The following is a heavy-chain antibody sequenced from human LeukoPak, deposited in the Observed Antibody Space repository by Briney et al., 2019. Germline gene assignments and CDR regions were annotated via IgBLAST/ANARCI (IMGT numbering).Heavy chain of an antibody. Sequence: GASVKVSCKASGYTFSDYYIHWVRQAPGQGLEWMGWINPKSGGTKYAQKFQGRFTMTRDTSISTAYMELSRLRSDDTAVYYCARDPSHYYYTDVWGKGTTVIVSS. V-gene: IGHV1-2*02. D-gene: IGHD6-6*01. J-gene: IGHJ6*03. CDR3: ARDPSHYYYTDV. CDR2: INPKSGGT. CDR1: GYTFSDYY.